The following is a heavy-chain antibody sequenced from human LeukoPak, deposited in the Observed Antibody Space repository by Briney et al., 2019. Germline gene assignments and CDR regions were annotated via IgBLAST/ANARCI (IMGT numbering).Heavy chain of an antibody. J-gene: IGHJ3*02. CDR2: ISSSSSYT. V-gene: IGHV3-11*06. CDR1: GFTFSDYY. CDR3: ARTAAAVAFDI. D-gene: IGHD6-13*01. Sequence: SGGSLRLSCAASGFTFSDYYMSWIRQAPGKGLEWASYISSSSSYTNYADSVKGRFTISRDNAKNSLYLQMNSLRAEDTAVYYCARTAAAVAFDIWGQGTMVTVSS.